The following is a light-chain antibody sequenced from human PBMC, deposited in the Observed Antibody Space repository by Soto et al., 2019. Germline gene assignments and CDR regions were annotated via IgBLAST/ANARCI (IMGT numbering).Light chain of an antibody. J-gene: IGKJ5*01. CDR1: QSVSSSH. Sequence: EIVLTQSPGTLSLSPGERATLSCRASQSVSSSHLAWYQHKPGQAPRLLIYAASSRATGSPDRFSGGGSGTDFTLTISRLEPEDVAIYYCQQYGGSPRITVGQGTRLEIK. CDR2: AAS. V-gene: IGKV3-20*01. CDR3: QQYGGSPRIT.